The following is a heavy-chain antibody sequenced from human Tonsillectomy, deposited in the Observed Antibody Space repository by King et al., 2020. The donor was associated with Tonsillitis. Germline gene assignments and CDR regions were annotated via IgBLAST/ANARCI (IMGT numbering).Heavy chain of an antibody. V-gene: IGHV5-51*01. CDR1: GYRFTSYW. J-gene: IGHJ4*02. CDR2: IYPVDSDT. Sequence: QLVQSGAEVKKPGESLKISCKGSGYRFTSYWIGWVRQMPGKGLEWMGIIYPVDSDTRYSPSFQGQVTISADKSISTAYLQWSSLKTSDTAMYYCARQQYYDFWSGYYSPFDYWGQGTLVTVSS. CDR3: ARQQYYDFWSGYYSPFDY. D-gene: IGHD3-3*01.